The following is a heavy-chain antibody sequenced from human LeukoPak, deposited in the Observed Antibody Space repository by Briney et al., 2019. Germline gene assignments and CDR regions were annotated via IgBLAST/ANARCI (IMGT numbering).Heavy chain of an antibody. V-gene: IGHV3-7*03. CDR3: ARSSYSSSSSV. J-gene: IGHJ3*01. Sequence: GGSLGLSCAVSGFTFSGFWMSWSRQVPGKGLEWVASINSDGSEGYYADVVKGRFTISRDNAKNSLYLQINSLRAEDTAVYYCARSSYSSSSSVWGQGTMVTVSS. CDR1: GFTFSGFW. CDR2: INSDGSEG. D-gene: IGHD6-6*01.